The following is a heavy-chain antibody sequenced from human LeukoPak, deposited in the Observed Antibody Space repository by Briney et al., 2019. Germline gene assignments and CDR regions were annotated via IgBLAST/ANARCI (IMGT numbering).Heavy chain of an antibody. V-gene: IGHV1-8*01. Sequence: ASVKVSCKASGYTFTSYDINWVRQATGQGLEWMGWMNPNSGNTGYVQKFQGRVTMTRNTSISTAYMELSSLRSEDTAVYYCAREAYCGGDCYSNFDYWGQGTLVTVSS. CDR3: AREAYCGGDCYSNFDY. CDR2: MNPNSGNT. D-gene: IGHD2-21*01. CDR1: GYTFTSYD. J-gene: IGHJ4*02.